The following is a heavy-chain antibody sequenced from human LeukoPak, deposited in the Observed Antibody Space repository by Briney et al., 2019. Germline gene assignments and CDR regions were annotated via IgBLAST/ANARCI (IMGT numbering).Heavy chain of an antibody. V-gene: IGHV4-39*01. CDR3: ARHDYGGVNWFDP. Sequence: SETLSLTCTVSGGSISSSSYYWGWIRQPPGKGPEWIGSIYYSGSTYYNPSHKSRVTIYVDTSKEEFSLELSSVAAADTAVYYCARHDYGGVNWFDPWGRGTLVTVSS. CDR1: GGSISSSSYY. J-gene: IGHJ5*02. D-gene: IGHD4-23*01. CDR2: IYYSGST.